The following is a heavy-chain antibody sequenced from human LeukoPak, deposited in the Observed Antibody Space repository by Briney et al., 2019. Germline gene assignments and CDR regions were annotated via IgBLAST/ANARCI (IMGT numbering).Heavy chain of an antibody. V-gene: IGHV3-74*01. CDR2: IKGDGSST. J-gene: IGHJ4*02. D-gene: IGHD4-17*01. CDR3: AKGGATVIDY. Sequence: GGSLRLSCAASGFTFSNYWMHWVRQAPGKGLVWVSRIKGDGSSTTSADFVKGRFTICRDNATNTLYLQMNSLRAEGTAVYYCAKGGATVIDYWGQRTLVT. CDR1: GFTFSNYW.